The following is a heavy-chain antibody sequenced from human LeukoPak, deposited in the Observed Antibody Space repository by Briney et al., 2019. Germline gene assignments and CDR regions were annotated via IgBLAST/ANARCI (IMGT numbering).Heavy chain of an antibody. V-gene: IGHV1-18*01. CDR2: ISAYNGNT. D-gene: IGHD5-18*01. J-gene: IGHJ6*02. Sequence: GASVKVSCTASGYTFTSYDINWVRQAPGQGLEWMGWISAYNGNTNYAQKLQGRVTMTTDTSTSTAYMELRSLRSDDTAVYYCARDADTAMVYYYYGMDVWGQGTTVTVSS. CDR3: ARDADTAMVYYYYGMDV. CDR1: GYTFTSYD.